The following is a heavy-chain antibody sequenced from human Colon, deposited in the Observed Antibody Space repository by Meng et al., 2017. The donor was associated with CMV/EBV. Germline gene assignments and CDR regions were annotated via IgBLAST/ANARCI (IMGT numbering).Heavy chain of an antibody. V-gene: IGHV1-2*02. D-gene: IGHD2-2*01. J-gene: IGHJ5*02. CDR3: ARVKCGTTSCSQGLDP. Sequence: ASVKVSCKASGYTFTDYYLHWVRQAPGQGLEWMGWINPNGGGTDYAQTFQGRVIMTWDTSVTTAYLELYRLTSDDTAAYYCARVKCGTTSCSQGLDPWGQGTLVTVSS. CDR2: INPNGGGT. CDR1: GYTFTDYY.